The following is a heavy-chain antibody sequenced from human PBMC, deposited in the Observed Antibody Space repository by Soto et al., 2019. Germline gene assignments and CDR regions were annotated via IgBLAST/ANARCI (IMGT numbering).Heavy chain of an antibody. Sequence: QVRLVESGGGVVQPGGSLRPSLAAPGFTSINFARHGFRQAQGRGLEWVAVTSYDGNNKDYADSVKGRFTISRDNSKNTLFLQVNSLRPEDTAVYYCARERAIAATGIFYYWGQGTLVTVSS. CDR2: TSYDGNNK. J-gene: IGHJ4*02. V-gene: IGHV3-30-3*01. CDR3: ARERAIAATGIFYY. D-gene: IGHD6-13*01. CDR1: GFTSINFA.